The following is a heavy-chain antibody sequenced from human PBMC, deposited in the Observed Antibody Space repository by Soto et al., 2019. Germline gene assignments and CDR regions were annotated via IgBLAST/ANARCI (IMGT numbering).Heavy chain of an antibody. D-gene: IGHD4-17*01. CDR1: GGTFSSYT. Sequence: QVQLVQSGAEVKKPGSSVKVSCKASGGTFSSYTISWVRQAPGQGLEWMGRIIPILGIANYAQKFQGRVTITADKSTSTAYMELSSLRSEDTAVYYCATTDSPMTTVTVYYFDYWGQGTLVTVSS. CDR2: IIPILGIA. J-gene: IGHJ4*02. CDR3: ATTDSPMTTVTVYYFDY. V-gene: IGHV1-69*02.